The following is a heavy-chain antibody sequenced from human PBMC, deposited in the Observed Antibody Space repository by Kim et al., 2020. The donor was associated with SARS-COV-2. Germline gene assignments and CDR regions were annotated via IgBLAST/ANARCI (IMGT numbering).Heavy chain of an antibody. CDR2: IYYSGST. V-gene: IGHV4-31*03. CDR3: ARVPRGYGSGSYY. J-gene: IGHJ4*02. CDR1: GGSISSGGYY. D-gene: IGHD3-10*01. Sequence: SETLSLTCTVSGGSISSGGYYWSWIRQHPGKGLEWIGYIYYSGSTYYNPSLKSRVTISVDTSKNQFSLKLSSVTAADTAVYYCARVPRGYGSGSYYWGQGTLVTVSS.